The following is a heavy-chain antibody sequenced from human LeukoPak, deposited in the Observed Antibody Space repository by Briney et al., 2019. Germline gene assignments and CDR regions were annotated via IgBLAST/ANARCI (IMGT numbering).Heavy chain of an antibody. CDR2: INHSGST. CDR3: ARGPTYSSSPRYDY. D-gene: IGHD6-6*01. CDR1: GGSFSGYY. J-gene: IGHJ4*02. Sequence: PSETLSLTCAVYGGSFSGYYWSWIRQPPGKGLEWIGEINHSGSTNYNPSLKSRATISVDTSKNQFSLKLSSVTAADTAVYYCARGPTYSSSPRYDYWGQGTLVTVSS. V-gene: IGHV4-34*01.